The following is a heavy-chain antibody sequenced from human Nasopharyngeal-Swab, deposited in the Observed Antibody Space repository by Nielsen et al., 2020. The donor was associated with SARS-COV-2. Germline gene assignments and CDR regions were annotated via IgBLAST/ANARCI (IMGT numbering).Heavy chain of an antibody. J-gene: IGHJ4*02. Sequence: GESLKISCAASGFTFSSYWMSWVRQAPGKGLEWVANIKQDGSEKYYVDSVKGRFTISRDNAKNSLYLQMNSLRAEDTAVYYCARDNSNYYGSGSLDYWGQGTLVTVSS. CDR2: IKQDGSEK. CDR1: GFTFSSYW. D-gene: IGHD3-10*01. V-gene: IGHV3-7*01. CDR3: ARDNSNYYGSGSLDY.